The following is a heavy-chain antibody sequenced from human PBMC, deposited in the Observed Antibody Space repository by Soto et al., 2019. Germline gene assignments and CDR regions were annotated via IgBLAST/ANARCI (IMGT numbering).Heavy chain of an antibody. Sequence: SSLKVSCKASGGTFSSYAISWVRQAPVQGLEWMGGIIPIFGTANYAQKFQGRVTITADKSTSTAYMELSSLRSEDTAVYYCAKAKESGSYYEWDFEYWGQRTLVSVSS. V-gene: IGHV1-69*06. CDR2: IIPIFGTA. CDR3: AKAKESGSYYEWDFEY. D-gene: IGHD1-26*01. CDR1: GGTFSSYA. J-gene: IGHJ4*02.